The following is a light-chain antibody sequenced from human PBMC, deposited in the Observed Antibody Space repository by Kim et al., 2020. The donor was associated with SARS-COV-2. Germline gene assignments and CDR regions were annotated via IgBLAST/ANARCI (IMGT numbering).Light chain of an antibody. CDR1: QSIDSW. J-gene: IGKJ1*01. V-gene: IGKV1-5*03. Sequence: DIQMTQSPSTQSASVGDRITITCLSSQSIDSWLAWYQQKPGKAPKLLIYKASSLQSGVPSRFSVSGSGTEWTLTISNLQPDDFATYYCQQYHGLWGFGQGTQVDIK. CDR3: QQYHGLWG. CDR2: KAS.